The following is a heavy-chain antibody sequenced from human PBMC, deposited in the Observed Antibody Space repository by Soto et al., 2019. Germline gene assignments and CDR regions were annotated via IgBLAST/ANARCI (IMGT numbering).Heavy chain of an antibody. CDR3: ARGLHYYDSSGYSYYFDY. V-gene: IGHV1-2*02. CDR1: GYTFTGYY. Sequence: GASVKVSCKASGYTFTGYYMHWVRQAPGQGLEWMGWINPNSGGTNYAQKFQGRVTMTRDTSISTAYMELSRLRSDDAAVYYCARGLHYYDSSGYSYYFDYWGQGTLVSVS. D-gene: IGHD3-22*01. J-gene: IGHJ4*02. CDR2: INPNSGGT.